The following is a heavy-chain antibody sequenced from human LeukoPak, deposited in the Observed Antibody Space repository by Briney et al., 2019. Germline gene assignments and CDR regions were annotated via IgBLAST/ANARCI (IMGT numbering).Heavy chain of an antibody. CDR1: GGTFSSYA. J-gene: IGHJ6*04. V-gene: IGHV1-69*01. D-gene: IGHD5-12*01. Sequence: ASVKVSCKASGGTFSSYAISWVRQAPGQGLEWMGGIIPIFGTANYAQKFQGRVTITADESTSTAYMELSSLRSEDTAVYYCARGARGYGGPYYYYGMDVCGKGTTVSVSS. CDR2: IIPIFGTA. CDR3: ARGARGYGGPYYYYGMDV.